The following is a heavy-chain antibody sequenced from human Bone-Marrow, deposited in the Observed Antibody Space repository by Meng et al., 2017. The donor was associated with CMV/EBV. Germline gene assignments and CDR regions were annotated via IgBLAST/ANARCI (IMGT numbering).Heavy chain of an antibody. J-gene: IGHJ4*02. CDR1: GYTFAGYH. CDR3: ASLARGWELPD. V-gene: IGHV1-2*02. D-gene: IGHD1-26*01. Sequence: ASVKVSCKASGYTFAGYHVHWVRQAPGQGLEWMGWSNPKTAATHYAQKFQGRVTMTTDTSISTAYMDLSRLRSDDTAVYYCASLARGWELPDWGQGTLVTISS. CDR2: SNPKTAAT.